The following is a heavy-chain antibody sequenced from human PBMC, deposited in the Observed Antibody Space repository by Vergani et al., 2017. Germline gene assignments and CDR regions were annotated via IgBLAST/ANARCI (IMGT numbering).Heavy chain of an antibody. Sequence: QVQLVQSGAEVKKPGSSVKVSCKASGGTFSSYAISWVRQAPGQGLEWMGGIIPIFGTANYAQKVQGRVTITADESTSTAYMELSSLGSEDTAVYYCATYYDSSGYLKYFQHWGQGTLVTVSS. CDR3: ATYYDSSGYLKYFQH. CDR1: GGTFSSYA. J-gene: IGHJ1*01. V-gene: IGHV1-69*01. CDR2: IIPIFGTA. D-gene: IGHD3-22*01.